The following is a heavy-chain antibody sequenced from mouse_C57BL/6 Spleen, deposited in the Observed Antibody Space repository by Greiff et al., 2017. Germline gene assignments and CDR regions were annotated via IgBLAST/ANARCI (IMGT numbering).Heavy chain of an antibody. CDR3: SRWGLYDGYYEVAY. V-gene: IGHV1-64*01. J-gene: IGHJ3*01. D-gene: IGHD2-3*01. CDR1: GYTFTSYW. CDR2: IHPNSGST. Sequence: VQLQQPGAELVKPGASVKLSCKASGYTFTSYWMHWVKQRPGQSLEWIGMIHPNSGSTNYNEKFKSKATLTVDKSSSTAYMQLSSLTSEDSAVYYCSRWGLYDGYYEVAYWGQGTLVTVSA.